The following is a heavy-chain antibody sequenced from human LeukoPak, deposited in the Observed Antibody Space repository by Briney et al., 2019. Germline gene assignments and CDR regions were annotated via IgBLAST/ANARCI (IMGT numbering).Heavy chain of an antibody. CDR1: GGSISSGGYS. CDR2: IYHSGST. Sequence: SETLSLTCAVSGGSISSGGYSWSWIRQPPGKGLEWIGYIYHSGSTYYNPSLKSRVTISVDRSKDQFSLKLSSVTAADTAVYYCARGGGCSGGSCYRPFDYWGQGTLVTVPS. D-gene: IGHD2-15*01. CDR3: ARGGGCSGGSCYRPFDY. J-gene: IGHJ4*02. V-gene: IGHV4-30-2*01.